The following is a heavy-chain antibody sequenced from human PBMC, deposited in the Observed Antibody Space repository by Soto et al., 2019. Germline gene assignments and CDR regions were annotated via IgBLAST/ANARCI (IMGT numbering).Heavy chain of an antibody. J-gene: IGHJ4*02. CDR3: ASERYYYDSSGSLDY. D-gene: IGHD3-22*01. V-gene: IGHV3-30-3*01. Sequence: GGSLRLSCAASGFTSSSYAMDWVRQAPGKGLEWVALISYDGSNKYYADSVKGRFTISRDNSKNTLYLQMNSLRAEDTAVYYCASERYYYDSSGSLDYWGQGTLVTVSS. CDR2: ISYDGSNK. CDR1: GFTSSSYA.